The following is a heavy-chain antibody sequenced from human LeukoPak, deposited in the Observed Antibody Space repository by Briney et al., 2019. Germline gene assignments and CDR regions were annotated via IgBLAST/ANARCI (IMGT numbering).Heavy chain of an antibody. D-gene: IGHD6-13*01. V-gene: IGHV4-30-2*01. CDR1: GGSISSGGYY. CDR3: ASRIAAAGTVLGY. CDR2: INHSGST. J-gene: IGHJ4*02. Sequence: SQTLSLTCTVSGGSISSGGYYWTWIRQPPGKGLEWIGEINHSGSTNYNPSLKSRVTISVDTSKNQFSLKLSSVTAADTAVYYCASRIAAAGTVLGYWGQGTLVTVSS.